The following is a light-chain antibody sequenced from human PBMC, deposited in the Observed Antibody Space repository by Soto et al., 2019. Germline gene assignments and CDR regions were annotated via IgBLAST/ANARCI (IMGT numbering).Light chain of an antibody. CDR1: QSISSY. CDR3: PQRS. V-gene: IGKV3-11*01. Sequence: EIVLTQSPGTLSLSPGERATLSCRANQSISSYLAWYHQKPGQPPRLLIYDASTRATGIPARFSGSGSGTHFTLTINGLELEYFALYGCPQRSFGGGTKVEIK. CDR2: DAS. J-gene: IGKJ4*01.